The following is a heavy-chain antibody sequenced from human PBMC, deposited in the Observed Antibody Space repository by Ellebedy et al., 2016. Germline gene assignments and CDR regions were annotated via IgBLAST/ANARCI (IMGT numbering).Heavy chain of an antibody. CDR2: IYPCDSET. D-gene: IGHD2-21*01. CDR1: GYSFSSYW. V-gene: IGHV5-51*01. CDR3: ARLVVGADY. Sequence: GGSLRLSCKGSGYSFSSYWIGWVRQMPGEGLEWMGIIYPCDSETRYSPSFQGQVTISADKSISAAYLQWNSLKASDTAVYYCARLVVGADYWGQGTLVTVSS. J-gene: IGHJ4*02.